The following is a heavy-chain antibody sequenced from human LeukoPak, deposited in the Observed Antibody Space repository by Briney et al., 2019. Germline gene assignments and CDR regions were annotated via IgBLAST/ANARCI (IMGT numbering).Heavy chain of an antibody. D-gene: IGHD1-26*01. CDR2: IYYSGST. CDR3: ARALLIVGATIGFDP. CDR1: GGSISSYY. Sequence: VKPSETLSLTCTVSGGSISSYYWRWIRQPPGKGLEWIGYIYYSGSTNYNPSLKSRVTISVDTSKNQFSLKLSSVTAADTAVYYCARALLIVGATIGFDPWGQGTLVTVSS. V-gene: IGHV4-59*01. J-gene: IGHJ5*02.